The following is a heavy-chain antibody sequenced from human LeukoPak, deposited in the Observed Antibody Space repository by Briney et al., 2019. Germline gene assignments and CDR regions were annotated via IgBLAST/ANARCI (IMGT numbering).Heavy chain of an antibody. CDR3: ARGMVVVTASLSNWYFDL. V-gene: IGHV3-53*01. Sequence: GGSLRLSCAASGVSVSNNYMSWVRQAPGKGLEWVSVIFSSGNTYYADSVKGRFTNSRDTSKSTLYLQMNSLRAEDTAVYYCARGMVVVTASLSNWYFDLWGRGTLVTVSS. D-gene: IGHD2-15*01. CDR2: IFSSGNT. CDR1: GVSVSNNY. J-gene: IGHJ2*01.